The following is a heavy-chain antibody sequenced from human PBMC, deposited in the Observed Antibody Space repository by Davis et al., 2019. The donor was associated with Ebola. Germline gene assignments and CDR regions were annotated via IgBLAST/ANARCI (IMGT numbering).Heavy chain of an antibody. CDR1: GYSFTSYW. D-gene: IGHD2/OR15-2a*01. CDR2: IYPGDSDT. V-gene: IGHV5-51*01. Sequence: GESLKISCKGSGYSFTSYWIGWVRQMPGKGLEWMGIIYPGDSDTRYSPSFQGQVTISADNSMSTAYLQWYSLEASDTATYYCARLGLGVIVAPDAFDIWGQGTMVTVSS. J-gene: IGHJ3*02. CDR3: ARLGLGVIVAPDAFDI.